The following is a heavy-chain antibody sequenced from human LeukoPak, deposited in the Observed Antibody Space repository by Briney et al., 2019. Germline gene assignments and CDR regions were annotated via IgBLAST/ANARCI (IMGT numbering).Heavy chain of an antibody. Sequence: PSGTLSLTCAVSGGSISSGGYSWSWIRQPPGKGLEWIGYIYHSGSTYYNPSLKSRVTISVDRSKNQFSLKLSSVTAADTAVYYCARSRDSRAAWRSWEIDYWGQGTLVTVSS. CDR1: GGSISSGGYS. CDR2: IYHSGST. D-gene: IGHD6-13*01. J-gene: IGHJ4*02. CDR3: ARSRDSRAAWRSWEIDY. V-gene: IGHV4-30-2*01.